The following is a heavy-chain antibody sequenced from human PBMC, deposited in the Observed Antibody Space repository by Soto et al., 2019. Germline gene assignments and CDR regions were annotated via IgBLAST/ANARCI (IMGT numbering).Heavy chain of an antibody. D-gene: IGHD3-3*01. CDR1: GFTFSSYA. Sequence: GGSLRLSCAASGFTFSSYAMSWVRQAPGKGLEWVSAISGSGGSTYYADSVKGRFTISRDNSKNTLYLQMNSLRAEDTAVYYCAKALRIRLDFEAFDYWGQGTLVTVSS. CDR2: ISGSGGST. CDR3: AKALRIRLDFEAFDY. V-gene: IGHV3-23*01. J-gene: IGHJ4*02.